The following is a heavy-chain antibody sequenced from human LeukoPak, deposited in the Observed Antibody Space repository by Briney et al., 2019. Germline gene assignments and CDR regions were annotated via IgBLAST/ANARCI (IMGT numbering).Heavy chain of an antibody. J-gene: IGHJ4*02. CDR2: ISGSGGST. V-gene: IGHV3-23*01. CDR1: GFTFSSYA. D-gene: IGHD6-13*01. CDR3: ARVGEVIAAATYYFDY. Sequence: GGSLRLSCAASGFTFSSYAMSWVRQAPGKGLEWVSAISGSGGSTYYADSVRGRFTISRDNSKNTLYLQMNSLRAEDTAVYYCARVGEVIAAATYYFDYWGQGTLVTVSS.